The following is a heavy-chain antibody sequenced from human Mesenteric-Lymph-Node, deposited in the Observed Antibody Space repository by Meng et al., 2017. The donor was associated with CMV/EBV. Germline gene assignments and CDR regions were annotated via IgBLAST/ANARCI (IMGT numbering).Heavy chain of an antibody. CDR2: IKEDGSDK. D-gene: IGHD3-22*01. CDR1: GFISSRYG. CDR3: ARGMYYYDNSGYYPFDY. J-gene: IGHJ4*02. Sequence: GGSLRLSCAASGFISSRYGMNWVRQPPGKGLEWVANIKEDGSDKYHVDSVKGRFTISRDNAKNSMYLQMNNLRAEDTAVYYCARGMYYYDNSGYYPFDYWGQGTLVTVSS. V-gene: IGHV3-7*01.